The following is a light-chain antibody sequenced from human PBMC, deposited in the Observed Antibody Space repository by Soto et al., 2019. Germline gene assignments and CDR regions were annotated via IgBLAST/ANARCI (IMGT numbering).Light chain of an antibody. J-gene: IGKJ3*01. CDR3: QKRFNWPPCS. CDR1: QSVRSS. CDR2: DAS. Sequence: EIVLTQSPATLSLSPGERATLSCRASQSVRSSLAWYQQKPGQAPRLLIYDASNRATGIPARFSGSWSGTDFNLSISSLVPEDFAIYYWQKRFNWPPCSFGPGAKVYIK. V-gene: IGKV3-11*01.